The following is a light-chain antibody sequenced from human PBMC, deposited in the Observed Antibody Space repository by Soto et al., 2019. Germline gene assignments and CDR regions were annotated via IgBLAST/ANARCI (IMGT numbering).Light chain of an antibody. CDR3: SSYTSSSTPYV. J-gene: IGLJ1*01. CDR1: SSDVGGYNY. Sequence: QSALTQPASVSGSPGHSITISCTGTSSDVGGYNYVSWYQQHPGKAPKLMIYDVSNRPSGVSNRFSGSKSGNTASLTISGLQAEDEADYYCSSYTSSSTPYVFGTGTKVTAL. V-gene: IGLV2-14*01. CDR2: DVS.